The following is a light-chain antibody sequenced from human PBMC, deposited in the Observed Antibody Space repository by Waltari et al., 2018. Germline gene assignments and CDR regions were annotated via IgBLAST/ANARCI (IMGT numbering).Light chain of an antibody. CDR2: RNK. J-gene: IGLJ3*02. CDR3: AAWDDSLSGWV. Sequence: QSVLTQLPSASGTPGQGVTISCSGSSSNIGDNYVYWYQQFPGTSPKLLIHRNKPRPSWVPGRFSGSKSGTSAFLVISGLRSEDEADYHCAAWDDSLSGWVFGGGTKVTVL. CDR1: SSNIGDNY. V-gene: IGLV1-47*01.